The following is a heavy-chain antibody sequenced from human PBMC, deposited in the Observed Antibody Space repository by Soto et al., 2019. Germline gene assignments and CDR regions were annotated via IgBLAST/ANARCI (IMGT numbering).Heavy chain of an antibody. CDR1: GFTFDDYG. CDR3: ARAGLGAFDI. J-gene: IGHJ3*02. V-gene: IGHV3-20*04. CDR2: INWSGGST. Sequence: AGGSLRLSCAVSGFTFDDYGMNWVRQAPGKGLEWVSGINWSGGSTGYADSVKGRFTISRDNAKNSLYLQMNSLRAEDTALYYCARAGLGAFDIWGQGTMVTVSS.